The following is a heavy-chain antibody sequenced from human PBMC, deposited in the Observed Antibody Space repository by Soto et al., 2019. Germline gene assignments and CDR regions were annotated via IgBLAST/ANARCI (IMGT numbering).Heavy chain of an antibody. CDR2: INPNNGAT. D-gene: IGHD7-27*01. J-gene: IGHJ6*02. CDR1: GYTFTAYY. CDR3: VRLTTPSLYYYAMDV. V-gene: IGHV1-2*02. Sequence: AASVKVSCKASGYTFTAYYMHWVRQAPGQGLEWMGWINPNNGATNYAQKYLGRVTMTMDTSISTSYMELSRLKSDDTAVYYCVRLTTPSLYYYAMDVWGQGTTVTVSS.